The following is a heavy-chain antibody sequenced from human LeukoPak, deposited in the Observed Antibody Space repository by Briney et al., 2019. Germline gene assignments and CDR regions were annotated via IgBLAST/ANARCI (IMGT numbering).Heavy chain of an antibody. CDR1: GFTFSNAW. Sequence: PGGSLRLSCAASGFTFSNAWMNWVRQAPGKGLEWVGRIKSKTDGGTTDYAAPVKGRFTISRDDSKNTLHLQMNSLKTEDTAVYFCATENRRNYINGYWGQGTLVTVSS. V-gene: IGHV3-15*01. D-gene: IGHD2-8*01. CDR3: ATENRRNYINGY. CDR2: IKSKTDGGTT. J-gene: IGHJ4*02.